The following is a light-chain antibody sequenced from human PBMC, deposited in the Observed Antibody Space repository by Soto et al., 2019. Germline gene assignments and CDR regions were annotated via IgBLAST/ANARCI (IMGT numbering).Light chain of an antibody. CDR1: QSISTW. CDR3: QQYKSYWT. V-gene: IGKV1-5*03. Sequence: DIQMTQSPSTLSASVGDRVTITCRASQSISTWLAWYQQKPGPAPKLLIYKASNLERGVPPRFSGSGSGTEFTLTISSLQPDAFATYYCQQYKSYWTCGQGTKVEIK. CDR2: KAS. J-gene: IGKJ1*01.